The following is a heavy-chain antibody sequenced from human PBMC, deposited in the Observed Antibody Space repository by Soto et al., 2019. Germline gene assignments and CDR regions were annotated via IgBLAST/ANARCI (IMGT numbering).Heavy chain of an antibody. CDR3: AQHDWFDP. D-gene: IGHD1-1*01. CDR1: GFTVNSHY. CDR2: IYSGGST. Sequence: EVQLVESGGNLVQPGGSLRLSCAVSGFTVNSHYMSWVRQSPGKGFEWVSVIYSGGSTYYADSVKGRFTISRDISKNTLYLQMNSLRTEDSAVYYCAQHDWFDPWGQGTLVTVSS. V-gene: IGHV3-66*01. J-gene: IGHJ5*02.